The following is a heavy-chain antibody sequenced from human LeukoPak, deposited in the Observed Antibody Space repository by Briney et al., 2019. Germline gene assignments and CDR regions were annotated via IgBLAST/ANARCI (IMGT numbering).Heavy chain of an antibody. Sequence: PSETLSLTCTVSGGSISSYYWSWIRQPPGKGLEWTGYIYYSGSTNYNPSLKSRVTISVDTSKNQFSLKLSSVAAADTAVYYCARAEGGDSSGYYEYWGQGTLVTVSS. D-gene: IGHD3-22*01. CDR2: IYYSGST. V-gene: IGHV4-59*01. J-gene: IGHJ4*02. CDR1: GGSISSYY. CDR3: ARAEGGDSSGYYEY.